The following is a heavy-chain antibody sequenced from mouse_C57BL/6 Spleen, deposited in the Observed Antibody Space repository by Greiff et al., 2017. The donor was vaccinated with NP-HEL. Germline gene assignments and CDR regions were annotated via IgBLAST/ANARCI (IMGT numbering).Heavy chain of an antibody. CDR2: IRNKANGYTT. Sequence: EVQLQESGGGLVQPGGSLSLSCAASGFTFTDYYMSWVRQPPGQALEWLGFIRNKANGYTTEYSSSVKGRFTISRDNSQTILYLQMKALRAEDSATYDCARWDGYYYWYFDVWGTGTTVTVAS. V-gene: IGHV7-3*01. CDR1: GFTFTDYY. CDR3: ARWDGYYYWYFDV. D-gene: IGHD2-3*01. J-gene: IGHJ1*03.